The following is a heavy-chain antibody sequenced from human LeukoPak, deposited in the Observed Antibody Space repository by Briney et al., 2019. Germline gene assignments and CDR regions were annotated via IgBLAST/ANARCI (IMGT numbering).Heavy chain of an antibody. CDR3: AREVSSTWFEWFDP. J-gene: IGHJ5*02. D-gene: IGHD6-13*01. Sequence: SETLSLTCTVSGGSISSYYLSWIRQPPGKGLEWIGYIYYSRSTNYNPSLKNRVIISMDTSKNQFSLKLSSVTAADTAVYYCAREVSSTWFEWFDPWGQGTLVTVSS. V-gene: IGHV4-59*01. CDR1: GGSISSYY. CDR2: IYYSRST.